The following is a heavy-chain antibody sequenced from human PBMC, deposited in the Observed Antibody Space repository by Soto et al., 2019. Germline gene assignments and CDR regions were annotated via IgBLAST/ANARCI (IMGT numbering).Heavy chain of an antibody. D-gene: IGHD6-19*01. CDR3: ARESSGTYYFDY. J-gene: IGHJ4*02. CDR2: SHVGPDTT. Sequence: QVQLEQSGAEVKKPGASMKVSCQASGYTFTSYYIHWVRQAPGQGLEWMGVSHVGPDTTMYAQKFQGRVTMTRDTSTSTVCMELSSLISEDTAVYFCARESSGTYYFDYWGQGTLVTVSS. CDR1: GYTFTSYY. V-gene: IGHV1-46*01.